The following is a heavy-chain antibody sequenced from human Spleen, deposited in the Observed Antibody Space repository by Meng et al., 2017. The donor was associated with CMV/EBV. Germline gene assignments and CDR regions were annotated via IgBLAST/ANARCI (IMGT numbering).Heavy chain of an antibody. Sequence: SADTLNYYAIDWVRQAPGQGLEWMGIINPSTGNTIYAQKFQGRVTMTRDTSTNTVYMEVSSLRSEDTAVYYCAKEKVRITAPDTFDYWGQGTLVSVSS. CDR2: INPSTGNT. J-gene: IGHJ4*02. D-gene: IGHD6-13*01. V-gene: IGHV1-46*02. CDR3: AKEKVRITAPDTFDY. CDR1: ADTLNYYA.